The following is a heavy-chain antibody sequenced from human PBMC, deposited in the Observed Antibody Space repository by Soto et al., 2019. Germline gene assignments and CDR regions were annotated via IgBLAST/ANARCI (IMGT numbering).Heavy chain of an antibody. CDR3: ARAIPSAFDY. Sequence: SETLSLTCTVSGGSISSCDYYWSWIRHSPGKGLEWIGYIYYSGSTYYNPSLKSRVTISVDTSKNQFSLKLSSVTAADTAVYYCARAIPSAFDYWGQGTLVTV. CDR1: GGSISSCDYY. CDR2: IYYSGST. J-gene: IGHJ4*02. V-gene: IGHV4-30-4*01.